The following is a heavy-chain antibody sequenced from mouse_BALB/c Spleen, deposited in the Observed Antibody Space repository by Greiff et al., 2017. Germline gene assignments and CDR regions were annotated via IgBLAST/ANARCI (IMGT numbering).Heavy chain of an antibody. J-gene: IGHJ4*01. V-gene: IGHV2-6-5*01. Sequence: QVQLQQSGPGLVAPSQSLSITCTVSGFSLTDYGVSWIRQPPGKGLEWLGVIWGGGSTYYNSALKSRLSISKDNSKSQVFLKMNSLQTDDTAMYYCAKHGGTVVADYYAMDYWGQGTSVTVSS. CDR3: AKHGGTVVADYYAMDY. D-gene: IGHD1-1*01. CDR2: IWGGGST. CDR1: GFSLTDYG.